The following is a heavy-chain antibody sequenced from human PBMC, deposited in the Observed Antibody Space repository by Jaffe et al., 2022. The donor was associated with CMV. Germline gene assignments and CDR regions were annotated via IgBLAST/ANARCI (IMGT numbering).Heavy chain of an antibody. Sequence: QVQLQQWGAGLLKPSETLSLTCAVYGGSFSGYYWSWIRQPPGKGLEWIGEINHSGSTNYNPSLKSRVTISVDTSKNQFSLKLSSVTAADTAVYYCARDKYSSPRGGQGWTYYYYYYGMDVWGQGTTVTVSS. D-gene: IGHD6-6*01. CDR3: ARDKYSSPRGGQGWTYYYYYYGMDV. V-gene: IGHV4-34*01. J-gene: IGHJ6*02. CDR2: INHSGST. CDR1: GGSFSGYY.